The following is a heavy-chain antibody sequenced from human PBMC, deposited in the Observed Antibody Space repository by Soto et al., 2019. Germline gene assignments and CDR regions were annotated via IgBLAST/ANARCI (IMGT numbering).Heavy chain of an antibody. CDR2: VSGSGGNT. Sequence: GGSLRLSCAASGFTFTSYAMNWVRQAPGKGLEWVSAVSGSGGNTYYADSVKGRFTISRDNSKNTLYLQMNNLRAEDTAVYYCAKSESNVSWGNVPDFCGQGTLVTVSS. CDR3: AKSESNVSWGNVPDF. D-gene: IGHD3-16*01. CDR1: GFTFTSYA. V-gene: IGHV3-23*01. J-gene: IGHJ4*02.